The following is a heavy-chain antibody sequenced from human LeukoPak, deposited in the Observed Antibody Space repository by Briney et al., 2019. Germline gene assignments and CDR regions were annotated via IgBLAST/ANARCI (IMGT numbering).Heavy chain of an antibody. CDR3: ARSSGSYGGAFDI. Sequence: GGSLRLSCAASGFNFDDQSMNWVRQAPGKGLEWVASISGGSSLIYHAQSVKGRFTISRDNARNLLYLQMNSLRAEDTAVYYCARSSGSYGGAFDIWGQGTMVTVSS. J-gene: IGHJ3*02. V-gene: IGHV3-21*01. CDR2: ISGGSSLI. CDR1: GFNFDDQS. D-gene: IGHD3-16*01.